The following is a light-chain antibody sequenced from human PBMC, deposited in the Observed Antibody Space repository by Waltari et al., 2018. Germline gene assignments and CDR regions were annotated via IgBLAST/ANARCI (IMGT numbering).Light chain of an antibody. Sequence: VMTQSPAILSVSPGDSVTLSCRASQSLTSNLAWYQQKPGQPPRLLIFGASTRATGVSDRFSGSGTTTQFSLTISSLQPEDFAIYCCQQYNRWPSTFGQGTKLDIK. CDR2: GAS. J-gene: IGKJ2*01. V-gene: IGKV3-15*01. CDR1: QSLTSN. CDR3: QQYNRWPST.